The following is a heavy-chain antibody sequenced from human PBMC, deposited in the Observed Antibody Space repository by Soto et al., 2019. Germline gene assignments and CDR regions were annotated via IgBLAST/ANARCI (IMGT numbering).Heavy chain of an antibody. Sequence: GGSLRLSCAASGFSLRDYGMSWVRQAPGKGLEWISVMRESGDTTYYADSVKGRFTISRDISTNTLFLQMNSLRTDDTAVYYCAKEVLSGWFDPWGQGTLVTVSS. CDR1: GFSLRDYG. CDR2: MRESGDTT. CDR3: AKEVLSGWFDP. D-gene: IGHD3-10*01. J-gene: IGHJ5*02. V-gene: IGHV3-23*01.